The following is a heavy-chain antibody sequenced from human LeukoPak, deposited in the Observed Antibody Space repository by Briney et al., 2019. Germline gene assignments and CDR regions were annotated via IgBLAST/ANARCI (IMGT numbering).Heavy chain of an antibody. CDR2: VSYDTTDK. V-gene: IGHV3-30*04. CDR1: GFKFTSHS. CDR3: ARDKDPYYYCMDI. Sequence: GGSLRLSRSPSGFKFTSHSIPWVRQTPGKGLEWLSFVSYDTTDKYYAESVKGRFSISRDNSRNTVYLQMNSLRPEDTGVYFCARDKDPYYYCMDIWGKGTTVIVSS. J-gene: IGHJ6*03. D-gene: IGHD2-15*01.